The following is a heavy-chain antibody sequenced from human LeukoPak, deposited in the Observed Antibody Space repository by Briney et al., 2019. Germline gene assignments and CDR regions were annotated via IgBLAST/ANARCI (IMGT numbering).Heavy chain of an antibody. V-gene: IGHV3-11*05. Sequence: KAGGSLRLSCAASGFTFSDYYMNWIRQAPGKGLEWVSYISSGSGYTNYADSVKGRFTISRDNAKNSLYLQMNSLRAEGTAVYYCAKGHRYCTSGNCNSAVDYWGQGTLVTVSS. D-gene: IGHD2-15*01. CDR3: AKGHRYCTSGNCNSAVDY. J-gene: IGHJ4*02. CDR2: ISSGSGYT. CDR1: GFTFSDYY.